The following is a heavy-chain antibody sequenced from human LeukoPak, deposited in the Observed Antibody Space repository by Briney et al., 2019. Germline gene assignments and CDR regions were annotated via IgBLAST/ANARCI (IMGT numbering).Heavy chain of an antibody. D-gene: IGHD2-8*01. CDR1: GFTFDDYA. V-gene: IGHV3-9*01. J-gene: IGHJ4*02. Sequence: SLRLSCAASGFTFDDYAMHWVRQAPGKGLEWVSGISWNSGSIGYADSVKGRFTISRDNAKNSLHLQMNSLRAEDTALYYCAKDRQMGKQYYFDYWGQGTLVTVSS. CDR2: ISWNSGSI. CDR3: AKDRQMGKQYYFDY.